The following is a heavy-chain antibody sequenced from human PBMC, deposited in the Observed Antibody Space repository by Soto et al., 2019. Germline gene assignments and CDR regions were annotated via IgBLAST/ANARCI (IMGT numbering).Heavy chain of an antibody. CDR3: AKDKMATIFGGIPDY. Sequence: GGSLRLSCAASGFHFSSYGMHWVRQAPGKGLEWVAVISYDGSNKYYADSVKGRFTISRDNSKNTLYLQMNSLRAEDTAVYYCAKDKMATIFGGIPDYWGQGTLVTVSS. CDR2: ISYDGSNK. D-gene: IGHD3-3*01. J-gene: IGHJ4*02. CDR1: GFHFSSYG. V-gene: IGHV3-30*18.